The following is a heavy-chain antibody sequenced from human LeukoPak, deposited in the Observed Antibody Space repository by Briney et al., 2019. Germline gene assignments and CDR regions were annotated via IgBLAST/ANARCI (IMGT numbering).Heavy chain of an antibody. CDR2: ISSSGSTI. J-gene: IGHJ4*02. V-gene: IGHV3-23*01. Sequence: PGGSLRLSCAASGFTLSSFAMSWVRQAPGKGLGWVSYISSSGSTIYYADSVKGRFTVSRDNSKNTLYLQMHSLRAEDTALYFCAKDFDGGSLFFDNWGQGTLVTVSS. CDR1: GFTLSSFA. D-gene: IGHD2-15*01. CDR3: AKDFDGGSLFFDN.